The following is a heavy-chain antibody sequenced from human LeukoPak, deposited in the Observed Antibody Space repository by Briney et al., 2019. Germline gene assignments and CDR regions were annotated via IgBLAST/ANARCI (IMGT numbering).Heavy chain of an antibody. CDR3: ARDHGRWNAYYYYGMDV. Sequence: GGSLRLSCAASGFTFSDYYMSWIRQAPGKGLEWVSYISSSSSYTNYADSVKGRFTISRDNAKNSPYLQMNSLRAEDTAVYYCARDHGRWNAYYYYGMDVWGQGTTVTVSS. V-gene: IGHV3-11*05. D-gene: IGHD1-1*01. CDR1: GFTFSDYY. CDR2: ISSSSSYT. J-gene: IGHJ6*02.